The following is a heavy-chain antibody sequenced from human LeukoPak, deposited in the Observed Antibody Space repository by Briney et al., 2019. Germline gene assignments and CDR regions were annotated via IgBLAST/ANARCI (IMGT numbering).Heavy chain of an antibody. CDR2: INPSGGST. Sequence: ASVKVSCKASGYTFTSYYMHWVRQAPGQGLEWMGIINPSGGSTSYAQKLQGRVTMTTDTSTSTAYMELRSLRSDDTAVYYCARGKEWLIYYFDYWGQGTLVTVSS. J-gene: IGHJ4*02. V-gene: IGHV1-46*01. D-gene: IGHD3-3*01. CDR1: GYTFTSYY. CDR3: ARGKEWLIYYFDY.